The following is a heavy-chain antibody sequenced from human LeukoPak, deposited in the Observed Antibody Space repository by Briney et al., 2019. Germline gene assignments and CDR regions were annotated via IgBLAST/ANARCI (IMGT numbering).Heavy chain of an antibody. J-gene: IGHJ4*02. CDR3: AREITYYYDSSGYAYYFDY. CDR1: GFTFSSYA. Sequence: GGSLRLSCAASGFTFSSYAMHLVRQAPGKGREGVAVISYDGSNKYYADSVKGRFTIFRDNSKNTLYLQMNSLRAEDTAVYYCAREITYYYDSSGYAYYFDYWGQGTLVTVSS. CDR2: ISYDGSNK. V-gene: IGHV3-30*01. D-gene: IGHD3-22*01.